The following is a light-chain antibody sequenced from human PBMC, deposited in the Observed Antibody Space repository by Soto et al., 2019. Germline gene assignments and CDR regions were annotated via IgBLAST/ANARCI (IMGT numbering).Light chain of an antibody. CDR2: RDS. V-gene: IGLV3-9*01. CDR1: NIGSKN. J-gene: IGLJ2*01. CDR3: QVWDSFYVV. Sequence: SYELTQPLSVSVALGQTARITCGGNNIGSKNVHWYQQKPGQAPVLVIYRDSNRPSGIPERFSGSNSGNTATLTISRAQAGDEADYYCQVWDSFYVVFGGGTKLTVL.